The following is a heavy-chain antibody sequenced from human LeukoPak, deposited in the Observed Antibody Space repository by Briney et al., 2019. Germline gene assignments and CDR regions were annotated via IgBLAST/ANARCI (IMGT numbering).Heavy chain of an antibody. CDR2: ISYDGSNK. D-gene: IGHD3-22*01. Sequence: SGGSLRHLCAASGFTFSSYAMHWVRQAPGKGLEWVAVISYDGSNKYYADSVKGRFTISRDNSKNTLYLQMNSLRAEDTAVYYCAREPGYDSSGYSRFDYWGQVTLVTVSS. V-gene: IGHV3-30*04. J-gene: IGHJ4*02. CDR1: GFTFSSYA. CDR3: AREPGYDSSGYSRFDY.